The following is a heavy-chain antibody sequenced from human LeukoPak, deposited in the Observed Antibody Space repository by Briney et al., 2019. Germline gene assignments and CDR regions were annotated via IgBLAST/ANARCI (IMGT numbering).Heavy chain of an antibody. V-gene: IGHV4-61*02. CDR1: GDSISSGDYY. CDR3: ARVWGMVRGVYYYYYMDG. D-gene: IGHD3-10*01. Sequence: SETLSLTCTVSGDSISSGDYYWSWIRQPAGNGLEWIGRISSSGSTNYNPSLKSRVTTSVDTSKNQFSLKLSSVTAADTAVYYCARVWGMVRGVYYYYYMDGWGKGTTVTVSS. J-gene: IGHJ6*03. CDR2: ISSSGST.